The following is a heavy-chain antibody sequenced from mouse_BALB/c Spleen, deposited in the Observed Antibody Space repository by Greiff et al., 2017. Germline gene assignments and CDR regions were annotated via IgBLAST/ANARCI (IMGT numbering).Heavy chain of an antibody. Sequence: EVKVEESGGGLVQPGGSRKLSCAASGFTFSSFGMHWVRQAPEKGLEWVAYISSGSSTIYYADTVKGRFTISRDNPKNTLFLQMTSLRSEDTAMYYCARSSFYYDYVWFAYWGQGTLVTVSA. V-gene: IGHV5-17*02. D-gene: IGHD2-4*01. CDR2: ISSGSSTI. CDR1: GFTFSSFG. J-gene: IGHJ3*01. CDR3: ARSSFYYDYVWFAY.